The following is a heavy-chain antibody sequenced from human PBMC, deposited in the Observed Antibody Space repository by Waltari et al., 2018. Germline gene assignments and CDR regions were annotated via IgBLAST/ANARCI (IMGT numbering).Heavy chain of an antibody. CDR1: GFNFTLFG. D-gene: IGHD1-1*01. CDR3: VKGNEIDY. J-gene: IGHJ4*02. CDR2: ISYDGSNE. V-gene: IGHV3-30*02. Sequence: QVHLVESGGGVVQPGGSLRLSCAAPGFNFTLFGMHWVRQAPGNGLEWVSFISYDGSNENYADSVKGRFTMSRDNSKKMLYVQMNNLRAEDSAVYYCVKGNEIDYWGQGTLVTVSS.